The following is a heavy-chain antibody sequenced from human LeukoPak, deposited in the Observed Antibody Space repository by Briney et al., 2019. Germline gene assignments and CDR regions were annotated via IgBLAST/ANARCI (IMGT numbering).Heavy chain of an antibody. CDR2: INPNSGGT. J-gene: IGHJ4*02. V-gene: IGHV1-2*02. CDR1: GYTFTGYY. CDR3: ARNFYFDSSGYYHD. D-gene: IGHD3-22*01. Sequence: ASVNDTCQASGYTFTGYYMHWVRQAPGQGLEWMGWINPNSGGTNYAQKFQGRVTMTRDTSISTAYMELSRLRSDDTAVYYCARNFYFDSSGYYHDWGQGTLVTVSS.